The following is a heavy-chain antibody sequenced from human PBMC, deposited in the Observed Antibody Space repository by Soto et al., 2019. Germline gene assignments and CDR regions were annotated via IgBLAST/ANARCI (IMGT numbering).Heavy chain of an antibody. CDR1: GFTFSSYG. D-gene: IGHD5-12*01. J-gene: IGHJ4*02. CDR3: AKVSGYDRRDY. CDR2: ISYDGSNK. Sequence: PGGSLRLSCAASGFTFSSYGMHWVRQAPGKGLEWVAVISYDGSNKYYADSVKGRFTISRDNSKNTLYLQMNSLRAEDTAVYYCAKVSGYDRRDYWGQGTLVTVSS. V-gene: IGHV3-30*18.